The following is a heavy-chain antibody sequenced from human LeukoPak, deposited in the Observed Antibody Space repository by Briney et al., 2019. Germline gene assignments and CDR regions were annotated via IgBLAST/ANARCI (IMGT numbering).Heavy chain of an antibody. CDR3: AREPPYYYGSGKGYYFDY. V-gene: IGHV4-59*01. D-gene: IGHD3-10*01. CDR1: GGSISSCY. Sequence: SETLSLTCTVSGGSISSCYWSWIRQPPGKGLEWIGYIYYSGSTNYNPSLKSRVTISVDTSKNQFSLKLSSVTAADTAVYYCAREPPYYYGSGKGYYFDYWGQGTLVTVSS. J-gene: IGHJ4*02. CDR2: IYYSGST.